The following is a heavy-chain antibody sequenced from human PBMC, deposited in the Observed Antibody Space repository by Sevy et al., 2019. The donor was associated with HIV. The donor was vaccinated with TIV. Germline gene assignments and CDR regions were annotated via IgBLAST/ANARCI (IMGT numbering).Heavy chain of an antibody. V-gene: IGHV3-30*04. J-gene: IGHJ4*02. CDR2: ISYDGSNK. CDR3: ARGRFGGAYYFDY. D-gene: IGHD3-16*01. CDR1: GFTFSSYA. Sequence: GGSLRLSCAASGFTFSSYAMHWVRQAPGKGLEWVAVISYDGSNKYYEDSVKGRFTISRDNSKNTLYLQMNSLRAEDTAVYYCARGRFGGAYYFDYWGQGTLVTVSS.